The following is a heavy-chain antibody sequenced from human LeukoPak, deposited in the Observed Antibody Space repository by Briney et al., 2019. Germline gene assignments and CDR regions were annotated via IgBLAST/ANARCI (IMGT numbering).Heavy chain of an antibody. V-gene: IGHV5-10-1*01. CDR3: ARHAYCSSTSCYPRPRPYYYYYGMDV. Sequence: GESLRISCKGSGYSFTSYWISWVRQMPGKGLEWMGRIDPSDSYTNYSPSFQGHVTISADKSISTAYLQWSSLKASDTAMYYCARHAYCSSTSCYPRPRPYYYYYGMDVWGQGTTVTVSS. CDR1: GYSFTSYW. D-gene: IGHD2-2*01. CDR2: IDPSDSYT. J-gene: IGHJ6*02.